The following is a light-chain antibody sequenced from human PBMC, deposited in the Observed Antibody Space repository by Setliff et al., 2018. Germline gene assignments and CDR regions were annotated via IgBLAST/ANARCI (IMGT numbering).Light chain of an antibody. Sequence: NFMLTQPHSVSESPGKTVIISCTRNSGSIASSYVQWSHQRPGSSPTLLIYDNNQRPSGVPARFSGSIDRTSNSASLSVSGLKTEDEGDYFCQSYDDTYVVFGGGTKGTV. CDR3: QSYDDTYVV. V-gene: IGLV6-57*01. J-gene: IGLJ3*02. CDR1: SGSIASSY. CDR2: DNN.